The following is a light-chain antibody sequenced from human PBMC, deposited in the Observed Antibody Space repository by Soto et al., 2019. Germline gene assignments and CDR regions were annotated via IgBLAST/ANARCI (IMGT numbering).Light chain of an antibody. CDR3: QQYASSPIT. V-gene: IGKV3-20*01. Sequence: EIVLTQSPGTLSLSSGERATLSCMARQSVRSNSLAWYQQKPGQAPRLLIYGASSRATGIPDRFGGSGSGTDFTLTISRLEPEDFAVYYCQQYASSPITFGGGTKVEIK. CDR1: QSVRSNS. CDR2: GAS. J-gene: IGKJ4*01.